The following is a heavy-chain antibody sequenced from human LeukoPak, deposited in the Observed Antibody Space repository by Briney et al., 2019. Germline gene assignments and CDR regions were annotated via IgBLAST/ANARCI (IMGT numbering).Heavy chain of an antibody. CDR1: GYTFTSYD. V-gene: IGHV1-2*02. Sequence: ASVKVSCKASGYTFTSYDINWVRQATGQGLEWMGWINPINGGTNSAQKFQGRVTMTRDTSISTAYMELSRLRSDDTAVYYCARGIDHCSSTTCYLGYYFYMDVWGEGTTVTVSS. CDR2: INPINGGT. J-gene: IGHJ6*03. D-gene: IGHD2-2*01. CDR3: ARGIDHCSSTTCYLGYYFYMDV.